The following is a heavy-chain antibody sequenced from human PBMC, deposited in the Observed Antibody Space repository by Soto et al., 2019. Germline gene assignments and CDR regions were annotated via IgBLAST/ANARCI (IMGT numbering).Heavy chain of an antibody. V-gene: IGHV1-3*01. J-gene: IGHJ4*02. CDR2: INAGNGNT. D-gene: IGHD2-21*02. CDR1: GYTFTSYA. Sequence: ASVKVSCKASGYTFTSYAMHWVRQAPGQRLEWMGWINAGNGNTKYSQKYQGRVTITRDTSASTAYMELSSLRSEDTTVYYCARSIVVVTAADYWGQGTLVTVSS. CDR3: ARSIVVVTAADY.